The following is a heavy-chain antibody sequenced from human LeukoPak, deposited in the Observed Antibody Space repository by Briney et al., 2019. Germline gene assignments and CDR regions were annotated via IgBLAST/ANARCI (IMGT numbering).Heavy chain of an antibody. J-gene: IGHJ4*02. CDR3: ARGAIAAAGPFDY. Sequence: PGGFLRLSCAASGFTFSSYWMHWVRQAPGKGLVWVSRINSDGSSTSYADSVKGRFTISRDNAKNTLYLQMNSLRAEDTAVYYCARGAIAAAGPFDYWGQGTLVTVSS. V-gene: IGHV3-74*01. D-gene: IGHD6-13*01. CDR1: GFTFSSYW. CDR2: INSDGSST.